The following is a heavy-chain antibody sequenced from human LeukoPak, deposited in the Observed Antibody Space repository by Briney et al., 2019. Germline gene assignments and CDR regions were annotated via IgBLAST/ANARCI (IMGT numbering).Heavy chain of an antibody. V-gene: IGHV1-69*05. CDR3: ATSFVHYYDSSGYWDYFDY. CDR1: GGTFSSYA. J-gene: IGHJ4*02. CDR2: IIPIFGTA. D-gene: IGHD3-22*01. Sequence: SVKVSCKASGGTFSSYAISRVRQAPGQGLEWMGRIIPIFGTANYAQKFQGRVTITTDESTSTAYMELSSLRSEDTAVYYCATSFVHYYDSSGYWDYFDYWGQGTLVTASS.